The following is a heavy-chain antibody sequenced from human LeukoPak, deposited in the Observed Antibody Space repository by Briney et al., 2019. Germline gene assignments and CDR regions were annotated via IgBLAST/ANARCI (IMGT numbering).Heavy chain of an antibody. Sequence: GGSLRLSCVASGLTFSKAWMSWVRLAPGKGLEWVGRIKSKTDGGTIEYAAPVKGRFTISREDSKNTQYLQMNSLKTEDTAVYYCTTDGYCSGGNCYSFDNWGQGTLVTVSS. CDR2: IKSKTDGGTI. V-gene: IGHV3-15*01. J-gene: IGHJ4*02. D-gene: IGHD2-15*01. CDR1: GLTFSKAW. CDR3: TTDGYCSGGNCYSFDN.